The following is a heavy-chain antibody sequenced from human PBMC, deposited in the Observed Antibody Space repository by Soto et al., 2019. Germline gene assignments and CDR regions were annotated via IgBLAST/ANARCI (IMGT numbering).Heavy chain of an antibody. V-gene: IGHV4-59*01. J-gene: IGHJ4*02. CDR2: IYYSGST. CDR1: GGSTSSYY. Sequence: QVQLQESGPGLVKPSETLSLTCTVSGGSTSSYYWSWIRQPPGKGLEWIGYIYYSGSTNYNPSLKSRVTISVDTSKNQFSLKLSSVTAADTAVYYCAASIAARRRKYFDYWGQGTLVTVSS. D-gene: IGHD6-6*01. CDR3: AASIAARRRKYFDY.